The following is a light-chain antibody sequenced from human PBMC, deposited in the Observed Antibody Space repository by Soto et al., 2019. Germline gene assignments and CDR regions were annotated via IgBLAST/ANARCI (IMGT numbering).Light chain of an antibody. CDR2: GAS. CDR1: QSVNRH. Sequence: EIVMTQSPAPLSVSPGERATLSCRASQSVNRHLAWYQQKPGQAPRLIXYGASTRANGIPASFSGSGSGTDLTLTISSLQSEDFAVYYCQHYNYWPPKTFGQGTKVDIK. J-gene: IGKJ1*01. V-gene: IGKV3-15*01. CDR3: QHYNYWPPKT.